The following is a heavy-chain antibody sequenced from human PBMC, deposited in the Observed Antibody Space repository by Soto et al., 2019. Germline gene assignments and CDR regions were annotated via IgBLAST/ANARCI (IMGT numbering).Heavy chain of an antibody. Sequence: EVQLLESGGGLVQPGGSLRLSCAASGFTFSSYAMTWVRQAPGKGLEWVSSISGSGNTTYYADSVKGRFTISRDSSKNTLYLQMNSLRPEDTAVYYCAIARGRTWYEDYWGQGTLVTVSS. CDR1: GFTFSSYA. D-gene: IGHD6-13*01. CDR2: ISGSGNTT. CDR3: AIARGRTWYEDY. J-gene: IGHJ4*02. V-gene: IGHV3-23*01.